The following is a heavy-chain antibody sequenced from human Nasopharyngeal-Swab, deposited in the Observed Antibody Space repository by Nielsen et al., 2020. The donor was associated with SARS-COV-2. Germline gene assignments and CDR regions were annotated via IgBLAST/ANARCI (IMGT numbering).Heavy chain of an antibody. V-gene: IGHV3-30*18. CDR2: ITSGGRTQ. Sequence: GESLKISCAASGFTFSDYYMSWIRQAPGKGLEWVGIITSGGRTQVYADSVEGRFTISRDDPENTLYLQMNSLRPEDTAVYYCAKESSTYYYDNWGQGTLVTVSS. D-gene: IGHD2-2*01. CDR1: GFTFSDYY. CDR3: AKESSTYYYDN. J-gene: IGHJ4*02.